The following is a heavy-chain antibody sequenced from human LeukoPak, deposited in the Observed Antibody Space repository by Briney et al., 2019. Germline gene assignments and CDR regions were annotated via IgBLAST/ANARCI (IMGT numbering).Heavy chain of an antibody. J-gene: IGHJ4*02. V-gene: IGHV3-23*01. D-gene: IGHD6-13*01. CDR1: GFTFSSYA. Sequence: GGCLRLSXAASGFTFSSYAMSWVRQAPGKVREWVSAIRCSGGSTDYGGSGKGPLTIRRNNSKKTLYLQMNSLRAEDTAVYYCAKEGWQQLGYFDYWGQGTLVTVSS. CDR2: IRCSGGST. CDR3: AKEGWQQLGYFDY.